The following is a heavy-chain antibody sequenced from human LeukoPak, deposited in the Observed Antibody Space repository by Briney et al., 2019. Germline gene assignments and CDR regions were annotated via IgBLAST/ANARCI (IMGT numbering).Heavy chain of an antibody. CDR1: GGSISSGGYY. CDR2: IYYSGST. J-gene: IGHJ4*02. CDR3: ARDQRRRSGNYFDY. Sequence: SETLSLTCTVSGGSISSGGYYWSWIRQHPGKGLGWIGYIYYSGSTYYNPSLKSRVTISVDTSKNQFSLKLGSVTAADTAVYYCARDQRRRSGNYFDYWGQGTLVTVSS. V-gene: IGHV4-31*03. D-gene: IGHD6-25*01.